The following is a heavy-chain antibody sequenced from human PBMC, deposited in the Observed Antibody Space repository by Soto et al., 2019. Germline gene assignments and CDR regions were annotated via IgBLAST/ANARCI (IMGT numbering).Heavy chain of an antibody. D-gene: IGHD6-13*01. CDR2: ISAYNGHT. Sequence: QVQLVQSGAEVKKPGASVKVSCKASGYTFTSYGISWVRQAPGQGLEWMGWISAYNGHTNYAQKLQGRVTMTPDTPTSTAYMELRSLSSDDTAVYYCARESSSSCHDYWGQGTLVTVSS. V-gene: IGHV1-18*01. CDR1: GYTFTSYG. J-gene: IGHJ4*02. CDR3: ARESSSSCHDY.